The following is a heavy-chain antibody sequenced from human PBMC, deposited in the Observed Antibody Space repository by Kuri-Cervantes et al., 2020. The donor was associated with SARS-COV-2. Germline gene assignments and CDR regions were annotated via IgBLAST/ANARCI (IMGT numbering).Heavy chain of an antibody. Sequence: SETLSLTCTVSGGSISSGGYYWSWIRQPPGKGLEWIGYIYSSGSTNYNPSLKSRVTISVDTSKNQFSLKLSSVTAADTAVYYCARGWTTVTTPYFDYWGQGTLVTVSS. CDR1: GGSISSGGYY. CDR3: ARGWTTVTTPYFDY. D-gene: IGHD4-11*01. J-gene: IGHJ4*02. V-gene: IGHV4-30-4*08. CDR2: IYSSGST.